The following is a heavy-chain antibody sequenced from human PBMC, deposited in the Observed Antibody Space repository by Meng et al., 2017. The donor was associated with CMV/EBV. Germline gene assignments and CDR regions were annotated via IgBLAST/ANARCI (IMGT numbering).Heavy chain of an antibody. CDR1: GFTFSSYS. V-gene: IGHV3-21*04. CDR3: AKDMGNPRGYYYGMDV. Sequence: GESLKISCAASGFTFSSYSMNWVRQAPGKGLEWLSSISSSSTYIYYADSVKCRFTISRDNSKNSLYLQMNSLRTEDTALYYCAKDMGNPRGYYYGMDVWGQGTTVTVSS. D-gene: IGHD7-27*01. J-gene: IGHJ6*02. CDR2: ISSSSTYI.